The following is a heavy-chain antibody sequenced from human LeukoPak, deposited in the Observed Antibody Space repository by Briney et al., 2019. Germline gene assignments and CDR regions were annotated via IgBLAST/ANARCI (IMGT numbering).Heavy chain of an antibody. CDR1: KLSFSSAW. J-gene: IGHJ4*02. V-gene: IGHV3-15*01. CDR2: IKSRADGGTT. CDR3: TTPLGRSDY. Sequence: GGSLRLSCAASKLSFSSAWMTWVRQAPGKGLEWVGRIKSRADGGTTDNAAPVKDRFTISRDDSKNTLYLQMNSLKIEDTAMYYCTTPLGRSDYWGQGTLVIVSS.